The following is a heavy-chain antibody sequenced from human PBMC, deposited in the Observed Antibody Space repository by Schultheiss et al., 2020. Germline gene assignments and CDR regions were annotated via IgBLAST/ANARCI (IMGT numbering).Heavy chain of an antibody. CDR1: GGSISSYY. V-gene: IGHV4-59*08. Sequence: SETLSLTCTVSGGSISSYYWSWIRQPPGKGLEWIGYIYYSGSTNYNPSLKSRVTISVDTSKNQFSLKLSSVTAADTAVYYCARGGEQLVSSYWGQGTLVTVSS. CDR2: IYYSGST. D-gene: IGHD6-6*01. J-gene: IGHJ4*02. CDR3: ARGGEQLVSSY.